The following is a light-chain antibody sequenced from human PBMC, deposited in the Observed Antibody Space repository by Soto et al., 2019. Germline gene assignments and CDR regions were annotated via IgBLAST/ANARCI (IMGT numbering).Light chain of an antibody. Sequence: QSVLTQPPSASGTPGQRVTISCSGSSSNTGSNSVNWYQQLPGTAPKLLMYSSNQRPSGVPDRFSGSKSGTSASLAISGLQSEDEADYYCAAWDDRLNGVVFGGGTKLTVL. J-gene: IGLJ2*01. CDR3: AAWDDRLNGVV. CDR2: SSN. CDR1: SSNTGSNS. V-gene: IGLV1-44*01.